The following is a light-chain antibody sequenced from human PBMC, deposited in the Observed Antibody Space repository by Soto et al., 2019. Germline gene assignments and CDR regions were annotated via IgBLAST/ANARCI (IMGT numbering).Light chain of an antibody. CDR2: EVN. CDR1: SSDVGGYNY. Sequence: QSVLTQPPSASGSPGQSVTISCTGTSSDVGGYNYVSWFQQYPGKVPKLMIYEVNKRPSGVPDRFSGSKSGNTASLTVSGLQAEDEASYYCSSYAGSINFVLFGGGTQLTVL. CDR3: SSYAGSINFVL. V-gene: IGLV2-8*01. J-gene: IGLJ2*01.